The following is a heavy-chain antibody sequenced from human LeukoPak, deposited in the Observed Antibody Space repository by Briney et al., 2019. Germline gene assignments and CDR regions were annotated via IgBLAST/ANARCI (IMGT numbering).Heavy chain of an antibody. Sequence: ASXXXXCKASXYTFXSYGISWVRQAPGQGLEWMGWISAYNGNTNYAQKLQGRVTITTDTSTSTAYMELRSLRSDDTAVYYCARDGSSSGYYSGYWGQGTLVTVSS. CDR3: ARDGSSSGYYSGY. CDR1: XYTFXSYG. J-gene: IGHJ4*02. CDR2: ISAYNGNT. V-gene: IGHV1-18*01. D-gene: IGHD3-22*01.